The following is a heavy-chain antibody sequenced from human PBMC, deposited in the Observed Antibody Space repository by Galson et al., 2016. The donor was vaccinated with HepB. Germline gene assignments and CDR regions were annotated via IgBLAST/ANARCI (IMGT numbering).Heavy chain of an antibody. J-gene: IGHJ2*01. CDR1: GFTFSTYS. V-gene: IGHV3-21*01. D-gene: IGHD3-16*01. CDR2: ISITSGYK. CDR3: ARPPEGDRRYFDL. Sequence: PLRLSCAASGFTFSTYSMNWVRQAPGKGLEWVSFISITSGYKYYADSLKGRVTISRDNAKNSLYLQMNSLRAEDTAVYYCARPPEGDRRYFDLWGRGTLVTVSS.